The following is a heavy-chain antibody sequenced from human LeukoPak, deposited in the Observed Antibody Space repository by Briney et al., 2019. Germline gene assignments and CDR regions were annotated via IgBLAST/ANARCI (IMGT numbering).Heavy chain of an antibody. Sequence: GGSLILSCAASGFTFSSYAMSWVRQAPGKGLEWVSAISGSGGSTYYADSVKGRFTISRDNSKNTLYLQMNSLRAEDTAVYYCAGYCSSTSCYSDFDYWGQGTLVTVSS. CDR1: GFTFSSYA. J-gene: IGHJ4*02. CDR2: ISGSGGST. V-gene: IGHV3-23*01. CDR3: AGYCSSTSCYSDFDY. D-gene: IGHD2-2*01.